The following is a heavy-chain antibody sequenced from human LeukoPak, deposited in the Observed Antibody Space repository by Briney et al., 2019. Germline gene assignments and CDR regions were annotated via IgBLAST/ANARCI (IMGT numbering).Heavy chain of an antibody. J-gene: IGHJ3*02. D-gene: IGHD5/OR15-5a*01. Sequence: GESLTFYFKGSGYSFTSYWIGWVRQMPGKGLEWMGIIYHGDSDTRYSPSFQGQVTISADKSISTAYLQWSSLKASDTAMYYCARLSDQRALHIWGQGTMVTVSS. CDR2: IYHGDSDT. CDR1: GYSFTSYW. V-gene: IGHV5-51*01. CDR3: ARLSDQRALHI.